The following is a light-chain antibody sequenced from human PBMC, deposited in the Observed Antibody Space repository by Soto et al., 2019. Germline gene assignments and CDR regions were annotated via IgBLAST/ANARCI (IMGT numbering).Light chain of an antibody. V-gene: IGLV2-8*01. CDR1: SSDVGGYNY. CDR2: EVS. CDR3: NSYAGSNHVG. Sequence: QSALTQPPSASGSPGQSVTISCTGTSSDVGGYNYVSWYQHHPGKAPKLMIYEVSKRPSGVPDRFSGSKSGNAASLTVSGLQAEDVADYYCNSYAGSNHVGFGGGTQLTVL. J-gene: IGLJ2*01.